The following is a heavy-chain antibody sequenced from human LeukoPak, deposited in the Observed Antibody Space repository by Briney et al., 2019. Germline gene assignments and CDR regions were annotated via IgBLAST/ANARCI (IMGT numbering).Heavy chain of an antibody. V-gene: IGHV1-69*04. CDR2: IIPILGIA. J-gene: IGHJ4*02. CDR3: AREAYCGGDCYSGGFDY. CDR1: GYTFTSYG. D-gene: IGHD2-21*02. Sequence: GASVKVSCKASGYTFTSYGISWVRQAPGQGLEWMGRIIPILGIANYAQKFQGRVTITADKSTSTAYMELSSLRSEDTAVYYCAREAYCGGDCYSGGFDYWGQGTLVTVSS.